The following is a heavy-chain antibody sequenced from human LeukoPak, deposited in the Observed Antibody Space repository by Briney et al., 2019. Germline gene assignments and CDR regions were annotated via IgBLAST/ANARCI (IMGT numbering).Heavy chain of an antibody. D-gene: IGHD1-26*01. J-gene: IGHJ4*02. CDR3: AKAVHSGVYGGYYFDY. CDR2: ISAGGGGA. V-gene: IGHV3-23*01. Sequence: GGSLRLSCAASGFTFSSYAMSWVRQAPGKGLEWLSSISAGGGGADNANSVMGRFSISRDNSKNTLYLQMNNLRVEDAAVYYCAKAVHSGVYGGYYFDYWGQGTLVTVSS. CDR1: GFTFSSYA.